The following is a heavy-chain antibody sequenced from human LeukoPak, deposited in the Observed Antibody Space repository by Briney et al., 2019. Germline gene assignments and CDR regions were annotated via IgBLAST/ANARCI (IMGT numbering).Heavy chain of an antibody. CDR3: ARGPGDYDASDI. Sequence: PGGSLRLSCEASGFLFTSYWMSWVRQAPGKGPEWVAHIKENGNEQYYADSVKGRFTISRDNVKQSLCLQMTNLRVEDTAVYYCARGPGDYDASDIWGQGTMVTVSS. CDR1: GFLFTSYW. V-gene: IGHV3-7*01. CDR2: IKENGNEQ. D-gene: IGHD4-11*01. J-gene: IGHJ3*02.